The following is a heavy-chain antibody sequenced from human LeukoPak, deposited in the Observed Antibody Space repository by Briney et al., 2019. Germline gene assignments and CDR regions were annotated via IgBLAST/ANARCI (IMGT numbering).Heavy chain of an antibody. CDR2: IYHSGST. D-gene: IGHD3-10*01. V-gene: IGHV4-30-2*01. CDR3: ARARMVRGVIGTGDFDY. J-gene: IGHJ4*02. CDR1: GGSISSGGYS. Sequence: SETLSLTCAVSGGSISSGGYSWSWIRQPPGKGLEWIGYIYHSGSTYYNPSLKSRVTISVDRSKNQFSLKLSSVTAAGTAVYYCARARMVRGVIGTGDFDYWGQGTLVTVSS.